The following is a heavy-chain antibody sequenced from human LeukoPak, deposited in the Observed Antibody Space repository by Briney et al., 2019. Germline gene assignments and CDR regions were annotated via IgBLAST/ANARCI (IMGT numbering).Heavy chain of an antibody. D-gene: IGHD1-26*01. V-gene: IGHV3-49*04. Sequence: PGGSLRLSCTASGFTFGDYAMSWVRQAPGKGLEWVGFIRSKAYGGTTEYAASVKGRFTISRDDSKSIAYLQMNSLKTEDTAVYYCTREGARFYYYYYMDVWGKGTMVTISS. J-gene: IGHJ6*03. CDR3: TREGARFYYYYYMDV. CDR1: GFTFGDYA. CDR2: IRSKAYGGTT.